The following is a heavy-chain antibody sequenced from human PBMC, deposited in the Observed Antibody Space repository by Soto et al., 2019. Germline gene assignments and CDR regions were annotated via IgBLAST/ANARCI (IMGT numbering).Heavy chain of an antibody. CDR3: ARYSYGSDYYFDY. Sequence: SETLSLTCTVSGGSFRPNYWSWIRQPPGKGLEWIGSIYYSGSTYSSPSLKSRVTMSVDTSKNQFSLKLSAVIAADTAMYYCARYSYGSDYYFDYWGQGTLVTVSS. J-gene: IGHJ4*02. V-gene: IGHV4-59*01. CDR2: IYYSGST. CDR1: GGSFRPNY. D-gene: IGHD3-10*01.